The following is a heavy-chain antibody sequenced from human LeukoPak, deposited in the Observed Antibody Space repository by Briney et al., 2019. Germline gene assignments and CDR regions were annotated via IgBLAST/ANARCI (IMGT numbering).Heavy chain of an antibody. V-gene: IGHV4-59*11. CDR3: ARGDLSYWFDA. Sequence: SETLSLTCTVSGGSISSHYWSWIRQPPGKGLEWIGYIHYNGNTKSNPSLKSRATISIDTSENQFSLKLTSVTTADTAVYYCARGDLSYWFDAWGQGTLVTVSS. CDR2: IHYNGNT. D-gene: IGHD3-16*02. J-gene: IGHJ5*02. CDR1: GGSISSHY.